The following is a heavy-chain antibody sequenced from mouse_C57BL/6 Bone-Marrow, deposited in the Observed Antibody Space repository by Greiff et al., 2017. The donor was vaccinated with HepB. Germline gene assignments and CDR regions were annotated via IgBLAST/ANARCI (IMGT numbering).Heavy chain of an antibody. Sequence: QVQLQQSGAELVRPGASVTLSCKASGYTFTDYEMHWVKQTPVHGLEWIGAIDPETGGTAYNQKFKGKAILTADKSSSTAYMELRSLTSEDSAVYYCLTMVTTDWYFDVWGTGTTVTVSS. CDR3: LTMVTTDWYFDV. V-gene: IGHV1-15*01. CDR2: IDPETGGT. J-gene: IGHJ1*03. D-gene: IGHD2-2*01. CDR1: GYTFTDYE.